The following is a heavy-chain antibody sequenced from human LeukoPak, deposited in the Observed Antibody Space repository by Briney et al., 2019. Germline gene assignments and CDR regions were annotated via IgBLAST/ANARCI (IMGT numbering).Heavy chain of an antibody. D-gene: IGHD3-9*01. V-gene: IGHV3-23*01. J-gene: IGHJ4*02. CDR3: SKASRYYDILTLDY. Sequence: PGGSLRLSCAASGFTFSSYAMSWVRQAPGKGLEWVSATSGSGGSTYYADSVKGRFTISRDNSKNTLYLQMNSLRAEDTAVYYCSKASRYYDILTLDYWGQGTLVTVSS. CDR2: TSGSGGST. CDR1: GFTFSSYA.